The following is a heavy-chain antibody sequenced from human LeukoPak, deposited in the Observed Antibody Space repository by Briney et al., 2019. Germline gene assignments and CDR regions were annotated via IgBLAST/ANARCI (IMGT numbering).Heavy chain of an antibody. J-gene: IGHJ4*02. CDR2: IYYSGST. CDR3: ARSQGGIVVVTAPFDY. D-gene: IGHD2-21*02. CDR1: GGSISSSSYY. V-gene: IGHV4-39*07. Sequence: SETLSLTCTVSGGSISSSSYYRGWIRQPPGKGLEWIGSIYYSGSTYYNPSLKSRVTISVDTSKNQFSLKLSSVTAADTAVYYCARSQGGIVVVTAPFDYWGQGTLVTVSS.